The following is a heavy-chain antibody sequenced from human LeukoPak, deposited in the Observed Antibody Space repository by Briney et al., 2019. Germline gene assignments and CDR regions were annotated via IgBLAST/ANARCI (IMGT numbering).Heavy chain of an antibody. J-gene: IGHJ4*02. V-gene: IGHV3-21*01. CDR1: GFTFSSYS. CDR3: ARDQSSSGYDPFDY. Sequence: GGSLRLSCAASGFTFSSYSMNWVRQAPGQGLEWVSSISSSSSYIYYADSVKGRFTISRDNAKNSLYLQMNSLRAEDTAVYYCARDQSSSGYDPFDYWGQGTLVTVSS. D-gene: IGHD5-12*01. CDR2: ISSSSSYI.